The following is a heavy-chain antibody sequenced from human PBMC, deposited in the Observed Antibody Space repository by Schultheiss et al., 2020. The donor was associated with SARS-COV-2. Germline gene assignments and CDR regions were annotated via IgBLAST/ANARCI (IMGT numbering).Heavy chain of an antibody. D-gene: IGHD3-3*01. CDR1: GGSFSGYY. V-gene: IGHV4-34*01. CDR3: ARVARITIFGVVVYYYYYMDV. CDR2: IYHSGST. Sequence: SQTLSLTCAVYGGSFSGYYWSWIRQPPGKGLEWIGEIYHSGSTNYNPSLKSRVTISVDKSKNQFSLKLSSVTAADTAVYYCARVARITIFGVVVYYYYYMDVWGKGTTVTVSS. J-gene: IGHJ6*03.